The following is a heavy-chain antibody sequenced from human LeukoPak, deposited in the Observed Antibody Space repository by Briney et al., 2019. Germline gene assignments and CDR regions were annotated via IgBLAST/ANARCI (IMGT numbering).Heavy chain of an antibody. Sequence: PGGSLRLSCEAWGFTFNDCARQGLCQAPGKGLEWVAFIRFDGTTTYYADPVKGRFVISRDNSKKSLFLQIKSLRPEDTALYFCVKGSYTPPVGPGVYWGEGALVSVS. D-gene: IGHD2-2*02. CDR1: GFTFNDCA. J-gene: IGHJ4*02. CDR2: IRFDGTTT. CDR3: VKGSYTPPVGPGVY. V-gene: IGHV3-30*02.